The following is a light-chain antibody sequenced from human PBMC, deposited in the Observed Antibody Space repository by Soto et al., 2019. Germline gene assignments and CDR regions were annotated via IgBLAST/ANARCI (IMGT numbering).Light chain of an antibody. Sequence: EIVMTQSPATLSVSPGEGATLSCRASQSVSSNLAWYQQKPVQAPRLLIYAASTRATGIPARFRGSGSGTEFTLTITSLQSQDFAVYYCQQYNNWPPLTFGGGTKVDIK. CDR3: QQYNNWPPLT. J-gene: IGKJ4*01. CDR2: AAS. V-gene: IGKV3-15*01. CDR1: QSVSSN.